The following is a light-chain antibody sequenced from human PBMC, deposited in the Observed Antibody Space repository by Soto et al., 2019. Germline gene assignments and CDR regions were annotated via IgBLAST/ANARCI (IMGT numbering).Light chain of an antibody. Sequence: EIVMTQSPATLSVSPGGRAILSCRASQSISDTLAWYQQKPGQAPRLLIYSASRRATGFPGRFSGSGSGTDFTLTISSLQSEDLAVYYCQQYNNWPWTFGQGTKVDIK. V-gene: IGKV3-15*01. CDR1: QSISDT. J-gene: IGKJ1*01. CDR2: SAS. CDR3: QQYNNWPWT.